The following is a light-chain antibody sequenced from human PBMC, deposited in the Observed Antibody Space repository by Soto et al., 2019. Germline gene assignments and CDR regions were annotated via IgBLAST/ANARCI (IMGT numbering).Light chain of an antibody. CDR1: SSDVGGYNY. V-gene: IGLV2-14*01. Sequence: QSALTQPASVSGSPGQSITISCTGTSSDVGGYNYVSWYQQHPGKAPKLMIYDVSNRPSGVSIRFSGSKSGNTASLTISGLQAEDEADYYCSSYTRSSTLYVVFGGGTKLTVL. J-gene: IGLJ2*01. CDR2: DVS. CDR3: SSYTRSSTLYVV.